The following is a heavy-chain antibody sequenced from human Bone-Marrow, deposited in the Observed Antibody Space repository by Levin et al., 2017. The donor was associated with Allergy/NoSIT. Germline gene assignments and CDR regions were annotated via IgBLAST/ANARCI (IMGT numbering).Heavy chain of an antibody. Sequence: ASETLSLTCTVSGGSISSSSYYWGWIRQPPGTGLEWIGSIYYSGSTYYNPSLKSRVTISVDTSKNQFSLKLSSVTAADTAVYYCARIRFASLQRGDIVVVPAAIKRLYYYGMDVWGQGTTVTVSS. J-gene: IGHJ6*02. CDR1: GGSISSSSYY. CDR2: IYYSGST. D-gene: IGHD2-2*01. CDR3: ARIRFASLQRGDIVVVPAAIKRLYYYGMDV. V-gene: IGHV4-39*01.